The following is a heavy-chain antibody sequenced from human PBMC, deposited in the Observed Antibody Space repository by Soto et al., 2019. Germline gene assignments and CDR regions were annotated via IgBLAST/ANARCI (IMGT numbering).Heavy chain of an antibody. D-gene: IGHD2-15*01. J-gene: IGHJ5*02. Sequence: GESLKISCEVSGYTFTSYWIGWVRQMPGKGLEWMGIIYPGDSDTRYSPSFQGQVTFSADKSINTAYMELSSLRSEDTAVYYCARGGYCSGGSCYRGNWFDAWGQGTLVTVSS. CDR2: IYPGDSDT. CDR1: GYTFTSYW. CDR3: ARGGYCSGGSCYRGNWFDA. V-gene: IGHV5-51*01.